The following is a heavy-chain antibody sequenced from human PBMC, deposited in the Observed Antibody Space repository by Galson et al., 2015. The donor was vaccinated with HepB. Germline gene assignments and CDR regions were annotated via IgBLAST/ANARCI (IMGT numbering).Heavy chain of an antibody. V-gene: IGHV3-21*01. CDR3: VRNLFTGGADYSVDY. D-gene: IGHD4-11*01. J-gene: IGHJ4*02. CDR2: ISPSSDYI. Sequence: SLRLSCAASGFTFNTYSMNWVRQAPGKGLEGVSSISPSSDYIYHADSVKGRFTITRDNAKKSLYLQMSSLRGDDTAIYYCVRNLFTGGADYSVDYWGQGTPVTVSA. CDR1: GFTFNTYS.